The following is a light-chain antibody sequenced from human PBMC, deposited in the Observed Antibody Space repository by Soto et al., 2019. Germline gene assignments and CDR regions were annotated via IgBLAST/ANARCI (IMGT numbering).Light chain of an antibody. V-gene: IGKV3-20*01. CDR1: QSVPGSS. CDR3: PQYGGSPGT. J-gene: IGKJ1*01. CDR2: GAS. Sequence: EIVLTQSPGTLSLSPGERATLSCRASQSVPGSSLAWYQQRPGQAPRLLIYGASSRVTGIPDRFRGSGSGTDFTLTISRLEPEDFAVYYCPQYGGSPGTFGQGTKVEIK.